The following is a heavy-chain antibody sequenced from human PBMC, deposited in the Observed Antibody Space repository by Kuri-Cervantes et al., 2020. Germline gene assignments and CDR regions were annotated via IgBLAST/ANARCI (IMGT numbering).Heavy chain of an antibody. D-gene: IGHD3-9*01. Sequence: GGSLRLSCAASGSTFSTYAMTWVRQAPEKGLEWISSITDNGGGTLYADFAKGRFTISRDNAKNSLYLQMNSLRDEDTAVYYCARDLTANTGMGGQGTLVTVSS. CDR2: ITDNGGGT. CDR3: ARDLTANTGM. J-gene: IGHJ4*02. CDR1: GSTFSTYA. V-gene: IGHV3-23*01.